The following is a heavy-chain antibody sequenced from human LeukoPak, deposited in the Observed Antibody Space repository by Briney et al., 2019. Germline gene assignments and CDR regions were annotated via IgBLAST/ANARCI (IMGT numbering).Heavy chain of an antibody. CDR2: IYSSGRT. CDR3: ARDYSYPDY. Sequence: SETLSLTCTVSGGSISSHYWSWIRQPPGKGLEWIGRIYSSGRTNYIPSLKSRLTMSVDTSKNQFSLKLNSVTAADTAVYYCARDYSYPDYWGQGTLVTVSS. V-gene: IGHV4-4*07. D-gene: IGHD5-18*01. J-gene: IGHJ4*02. CDR1: GGSISSHY.